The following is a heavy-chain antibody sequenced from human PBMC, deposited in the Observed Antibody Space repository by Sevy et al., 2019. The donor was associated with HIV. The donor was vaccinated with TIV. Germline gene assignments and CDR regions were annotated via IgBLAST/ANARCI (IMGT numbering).Heavy chain of an antibody. CDR3: AREGCTKPHDY. V-gene: IGHV3-23*01. D-gene: IGHD2-8*01. CDR1: GFTFNIYS. CDR2: LSFGCGKI. J-gene: IGHJ4*02. Sequence: QQLGVLRLSCAASGFTFNIYSMSWVRQTPGKGLEWVATLSFGCGKINHADSVKGRFTMSRDDSKNAVYLQMNNLRVEDTAIYYCAREGCTKPHDYWGQGTLVTVSS.